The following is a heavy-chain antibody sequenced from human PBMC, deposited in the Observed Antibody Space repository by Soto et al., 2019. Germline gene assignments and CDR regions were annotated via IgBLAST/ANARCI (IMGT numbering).Heavy chain of an antibody. V-gene: IGHV3-64*02. CDR2: ISSTGGNT. CDR1: GFTFSDYA. J-gene: IGHJ4*01. Sequence: GGSMRRSCAASGFTFSDYAMHWVRQAPGKGLECVSAISSTGGNTYYADSVKGRFTVSRDNSKNTLYLQMGSLRAEDMAVYYCAKGGRYSSSSLDYWGRGTLVTVSS. D-gene: IGHD6-6*01. CDR3: AKGGRYSSSSLDY.